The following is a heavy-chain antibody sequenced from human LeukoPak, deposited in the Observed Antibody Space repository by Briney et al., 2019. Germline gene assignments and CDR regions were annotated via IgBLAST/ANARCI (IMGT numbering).Heavy chain of an antibody. CDR1: GGSFTDYY. Sequence: SETLSLTCAVYGGSFTDYYWSWIRRPPGKGLEWIGEINHSGYTNYNPSLKSRVSVSVDTPKNQFSLKLSSVTAADTAVYYCARGQYTGYPTHWGQGTLVTVSS. V-gene: IGHV4-34*01. J-gene: IGHJ4*02. CDR2: INHSGYT. CDR3: ARGQYTGYPTH. D-gene: IGHD5-12*01.